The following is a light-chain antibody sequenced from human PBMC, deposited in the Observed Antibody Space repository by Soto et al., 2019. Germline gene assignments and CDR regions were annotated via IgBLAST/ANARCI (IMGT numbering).Light chain of an antibody. CDR2: AYS. CDR1: SSNIGAGYD. Sequence: QSVLTQPPSVSGALGQRVTISCTGSSSNIGAGYDVHWYQQLPGTAPKFLIYAYSNRPSGVPDRFSGSKSGTSASLTITGLQAEDEADYYCQSYDSTLRGGVFGGGTKVTVL. CDR3: QSYDSTLRGGV. J-gene: IGLJ3*02. V-gene: IGLV1-40*01.